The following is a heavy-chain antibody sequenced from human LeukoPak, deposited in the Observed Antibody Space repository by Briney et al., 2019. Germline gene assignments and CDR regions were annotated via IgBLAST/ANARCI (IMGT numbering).Heavy chain of an antibody. Sequence: GGSLRLSCAASGFTFSSYGMHWVRQAPGKGLEWVSHISTGTYIAYADSVKGRFTISRDNAKNSLYLQMNSLRAEDTAVYYCARTAYYYDSSGSPNFDYWGQGTLVTVSS. CDR2: ISTGTYI. CDR1: GFTFSSYG. J-gene: IGHJ4*02. D-gene: IGHD3-22*01. CDR3: ARTAYYYDSSGSPNFDY. V-gene: IGHV3-21*05.